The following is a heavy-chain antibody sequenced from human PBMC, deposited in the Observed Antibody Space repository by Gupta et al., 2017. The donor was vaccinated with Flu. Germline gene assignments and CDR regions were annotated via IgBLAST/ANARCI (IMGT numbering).Heavy chain of an antibody. J-gene: IGHJ6*03. CDR3: ARIYDFWSGYYTAQYMDV. Sequence: KGLEWVSSISSSSSYIYYADSVKGRFTISRDNAKNSLYLQMNSLRAEDTAVYYCARIYDFWSGYYTAQYMDVWGKGTTVTVSS. V-gene: IGHV3-21*01. D-gene: IGHD3-3*01. CDR2: ISSSSSYI.